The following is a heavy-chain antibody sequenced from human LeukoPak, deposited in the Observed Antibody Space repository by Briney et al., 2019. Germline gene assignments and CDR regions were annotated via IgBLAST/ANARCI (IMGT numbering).Heavy chain of an antibody. CDR1: GLTFSSYG. CDR3: AKMQGYFDY. J-gene: IGHJ4*02. V-gene: IGHV3-23*01. Sequence: GGSLRLSCEASGLTFSSYGMSWVRQAPGKGLQWGSAITGDGTTTYYADSVKGRFTFSRDNSKNMLYLQMSSLRAEDTAVYHCAKMQGYFDYWSQGTLVPVSS. CDR2: ITGDGTTT.